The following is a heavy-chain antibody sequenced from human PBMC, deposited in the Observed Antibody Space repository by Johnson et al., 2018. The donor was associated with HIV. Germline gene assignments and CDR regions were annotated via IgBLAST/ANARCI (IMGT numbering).Heavy chain of an antibody. J-gene: IGHJ3*02. D-gene: IGHD1-1*01. V-gene: IGHV3-30*02. CDR2: TRYDGSNK. CDR3: AKDRTGFDAFDI. Sequence: VQLVESGGGVVQPGGSLRLSCAASGFTFSSYGMHWVRQAPGKGLEWVAFTRYDGSNKYYADSVKGRFTISRDNSKNTLYLQMNSLRAEDTAVYYCAKDRTGFDAFDIWGQGKWSPSLQ. CDR1: GFTFSSYG.